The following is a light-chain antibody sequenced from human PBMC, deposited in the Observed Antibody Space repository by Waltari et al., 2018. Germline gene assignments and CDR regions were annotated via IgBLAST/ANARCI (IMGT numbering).Light chain of an antibody. Sequence: DIQMTQSPSSLSASVGDRVPFTCRSSQTISIYLNWYQQKPGKAPSLLVYAASSLNLGVPSRFSGSGSGTEFTLTINSLEPEDVATYYCQQSFRNPLTFGPGTTVDV. J-gene: IGKJ3*01. CDR2: AAS. V-gene: IGKV1-39*01. CDR1: QTISIY. CDR3: QQSFRNPLT.